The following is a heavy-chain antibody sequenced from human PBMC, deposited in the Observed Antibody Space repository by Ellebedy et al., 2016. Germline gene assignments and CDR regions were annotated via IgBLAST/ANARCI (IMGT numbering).Heavy chain of an antibody. CDR3: ARPEVTIFGVVIDSGMDV. J-gene: IGHJ6*02. CDR2: IIPILGIA. D-gene: IGHD3-3*01. CDR1: GGTFSSYA. V-gene: IGHV1-69*04. Sequence: ASVKVSCKASGGTFSSYAISWVRQAPGQGLEWMGRIIPILGIANYAQKFQGRVTITADKSTSTAYMELSSLRSEDTAVYYCARPEVTIFGVVIDSGMDVWGQGTTVTVSS.